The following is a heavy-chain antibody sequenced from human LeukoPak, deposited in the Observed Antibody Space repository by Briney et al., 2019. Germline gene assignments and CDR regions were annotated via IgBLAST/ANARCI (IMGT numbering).Heavy chain of an antibody. Sequence: PGGSLRLSCAASGFTFSDYYMSWIRQAPGKGLEWVSYISSSGSTIYYADSVKGRFTISRDNAKNSLYLQMNSLRAEDTAVYYCARDRRGYCSSTSCYNDAFDIWGQGTMVTVSS. V-gene: IGHV3-11*04. J-gene: IGHJ3*02. D-gene: IGHD2-2*01. CDR1: GFTFSDYY. CDR3: ARDRRGYCSSTSCYNDAFDI. CDR2: ISSSGSTI.